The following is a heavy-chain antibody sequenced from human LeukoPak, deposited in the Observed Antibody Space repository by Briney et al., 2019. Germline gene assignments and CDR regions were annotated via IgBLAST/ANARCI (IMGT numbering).Heavy chain of an antibody. J-gene: IGHJ6*02. CDR1: GFTFSTYA. V-gene: IGHV3-23*01. CDR2: ISGSGDST. Sequence: GGSLRLSCAASGFTFSTYAMSWVRQAPGKGLEWVSAISGSGDSTYYADSVKGRFTISRDNSKNTLYLQMNSLRAEGTAVYYCAKGQVGWYYFTMDGWGQGTTVTVCS. CDR3: AKGQVGWYYFTMDG. D-gene: IGHD6-19*01.